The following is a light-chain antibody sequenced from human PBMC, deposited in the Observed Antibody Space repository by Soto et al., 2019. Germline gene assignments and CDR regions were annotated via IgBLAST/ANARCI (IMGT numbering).Light chain of an antibody. V-gene: IGKV1-33*01. CDR2: DAS. CDR1: QDISNY. CDR3: QQYDNLPLP. Sequence: DIQMTQYPSSLSASVGDRVTITCQASQDISNYLNWYQQKPGKAPKLLIYDASYLETGVPSRFSGSGSGTDFTFTISSLHPEDIATYYCQQYDNLPLPFGPGTKVDI. J-gene: IGKJ3*01.